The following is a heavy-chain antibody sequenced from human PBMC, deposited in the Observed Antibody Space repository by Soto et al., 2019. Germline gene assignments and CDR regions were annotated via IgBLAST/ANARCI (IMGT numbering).Heavy chain of an antibody. D-gene: IGHD2-15*01. J-gene: IGHJ3*02. CDR2: IYYSGST. V-gene: IGHV4-59*08. CDR1: GGSISSYY. Sequence: QVQLQESGPGLVKPSETLSLTCTVSGGSISSYYWSWIRQPPGKGLEWIGYIYYSGSTNYNPSLKSRVTISVDTSKNQFSLKLSSVTAADTAVYYCARGDVVVVAATYAFDIWGQGTMVTVSS. CDR3: ARGDVVVVAATYAFDI.